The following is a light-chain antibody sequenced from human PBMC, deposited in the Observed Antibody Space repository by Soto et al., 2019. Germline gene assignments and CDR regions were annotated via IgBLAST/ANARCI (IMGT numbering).Light chain of an antibody. J-gene: IGLJ2*01. CDR1: SSDIGTYDL. V-gene: IGLV2-23*01. CDR2: DDN. Sequence: QSALTQPASVSGSPGQSITISCTGTSSDIGTYDLVSWYQQFPGKAPKVIIYDDNKRPSGVSNRFSGSSSGNTASLTISGLQAEDEADYYCLLSYGGSQVFGGGTKLTVL. CDR3: LLSYGGSQV.